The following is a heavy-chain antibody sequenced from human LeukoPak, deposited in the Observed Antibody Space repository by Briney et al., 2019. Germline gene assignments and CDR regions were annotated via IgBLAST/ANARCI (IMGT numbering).Heavy chain of an antibody. D-gene: IGHD6-19*01. J-gene: IGHJ6*02. Sequence: GGSLRLSCAASGFTFSSYAMHWVRQAPGKGLEWVAVISYDGSNKYYADSVKGRFTISRDNSKNTLYLQMNSLRAEDTAVYYCARFMPRRGIALTGYYFYTMDVWGQGTTVTVSS. CDR1: GFTFSSYA. CDR3: ARFMPRRGIALTGYYFYTMDV. V-gene: IGHV3-30-3*01. CDR2: ISYDGSNK.